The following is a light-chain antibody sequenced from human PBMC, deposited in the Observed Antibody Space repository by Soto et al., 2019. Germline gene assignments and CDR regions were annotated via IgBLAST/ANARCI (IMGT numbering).Light chain of an antibody. CDR2: EVS. J-gene: IGLJ2*01. CDR1: SSDVGAYNY. CDR3: SSYTAITTPHAL. Sequence: QSALTQPASVSGSPGQSITISCNGTSSDVGAYNYVSWYQQHPGKAPKLMIYEVSNRPSGVFNRFSGSKSGNTASLTISGLQAEDEAHYYCSSYTAITTPHALFGGGTKLTVL. V-gene: IGLV2-14*01.